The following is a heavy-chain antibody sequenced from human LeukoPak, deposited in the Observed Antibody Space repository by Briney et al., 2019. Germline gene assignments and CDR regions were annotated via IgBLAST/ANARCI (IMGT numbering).Heavy chain of an antibody. CDR1: GFTFSSYA. V-gene: IGHV3-23*01. J-gene: IGHJ4*02. CDR3: AKGVGPDRTWGDY. Sequence: GASLRLSCAASGFTFSSYAMSWVRQPPGKGLEWVSAISGSGGSTYYADSVKGRFTISRDNSKNTLYLQMNSPRAEDTAVYYCAKGVGPDRTWGDYWGQGTLVTVSS. D-gene: IGHD7-27*01. CDR2: ISGSGGST.